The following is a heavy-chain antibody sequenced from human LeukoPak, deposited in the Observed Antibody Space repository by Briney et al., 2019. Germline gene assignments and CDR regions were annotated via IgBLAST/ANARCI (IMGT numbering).Heavy chain of an antibody. CDR2: ISYSGST. CDR1: GGSINSGNYL. J-gene: IGHJ4*02. CDR3: ARLQYYDSRGYYYGFDY. V-gene: IGHV4-39*01. D-gene: IGHD3-22*01. Sequence: SETLSLTCTVSGGSINSGNYLWGWIRQPPGKGLEWIGSISYSGSTYYNPSLKSRVTMSVDTSKNQFSLKVRSVTAPATAVYYCARLQYYDSRGYYYGFDYWGQGTLVTVSS.